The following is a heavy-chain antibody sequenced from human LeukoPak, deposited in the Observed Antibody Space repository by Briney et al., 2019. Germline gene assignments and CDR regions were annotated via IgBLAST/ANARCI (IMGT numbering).Heavy chain of an antibody. CDR1: GGTFSSYA. CDR3: ARDSTGGGDWYVY. Sequence: GASVKVSCKASGGTFSSYAISWVRQAPGQGLEWIGRIIPTFGTANYAQKFQGRVTITTDESTSTAYMELSSLRSEDTAVYYCARDSTGGGDWYVYWGQGTLVTVSS. J-gene: IGHJ4*02. D-gene: IGHD2-21*02. CDR2: IIPTFGTA. V-gene: IGHV1-69*05.